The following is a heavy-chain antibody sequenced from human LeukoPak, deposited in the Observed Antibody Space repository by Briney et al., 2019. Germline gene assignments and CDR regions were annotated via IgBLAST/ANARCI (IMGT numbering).Heavy chain of an antibody. CDR1: GYTFTSYD. CDR2: ISAYKGNT. CDR3: VVDCSSSSCYWGH. D-gene: IGHD2-2*01. V-gene: IGHV1-18*01. Sequence: ASVKVSCKASGYTFTSYDINWVRQATGQGLEWMGWISAYKGNTNYAQGLQGRVTMTTDTSTSTAYMELRSLRSDDTAVYYCVVDCSSSSCYWGHWGQGTPVTVSS. J-gene: IGHJ4*02.